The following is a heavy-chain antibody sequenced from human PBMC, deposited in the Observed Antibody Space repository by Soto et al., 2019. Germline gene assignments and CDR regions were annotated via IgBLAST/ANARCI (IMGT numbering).Heavy chain of an antibody. J-gene: IGHJ5*02. CDR1: GFTFSSYG. CDR2: ISYDGSNK. Sequence: QVQLVESGGGVVQPGRSLRLSCAASGFTFSSYGMHWVRQAPGKGLEWVAVISYDGSNKYYADSVKGRFTISRDNSKNTLYLQRNSLRAEDTAVYYCAKVSWAAPLLSVPFDPWGQGNLVTVSS. D-gene: IGHD2-15*01. CDR3: AKVSWAAPLLSVPFDP. V-gene: IGHV3-30*18.